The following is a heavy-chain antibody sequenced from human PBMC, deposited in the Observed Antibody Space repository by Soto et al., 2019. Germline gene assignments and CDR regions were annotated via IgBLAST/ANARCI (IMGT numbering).Heavy chain of an antibody. CDR3: AAGGGPPRYY. D-gene: IGHD1-26*01. CDR2: IYHSGST. Sequence: QLQLQESGSGLVKPSQTLSLTCAVSGGSISSGGYSWSWIRQPPGKGLEWIGYIYHSGSTYYNPSLRRRVTLSVDRSKNQFSLKLGSVTAADTAVYYCAAGGGPPRYYWGQGTLVTVSS. J-gene: IGHJ4*02. V-gene: IGHV4-30-2*01. CDR1: GGSISSGGYS.